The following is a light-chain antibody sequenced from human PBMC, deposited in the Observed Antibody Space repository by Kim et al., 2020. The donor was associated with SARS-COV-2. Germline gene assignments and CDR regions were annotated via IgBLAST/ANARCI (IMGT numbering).Light chain of an antibody. CDR1: SSDIGSNT. J-gene: IGLJ3*02. CDR2: SNN. Sequence: GKTVTLSCPGSSSDIGSNTVTWYRQLPGTAPKLVIYSNNRRSSGVSDRFSGSKSGSSASLAISGLQSDDEADYYCATTDDSLNGVVFGGGTQLTVL. CDR3: ATTDDSLNGVV. V-gene: IGLV1-44*01.